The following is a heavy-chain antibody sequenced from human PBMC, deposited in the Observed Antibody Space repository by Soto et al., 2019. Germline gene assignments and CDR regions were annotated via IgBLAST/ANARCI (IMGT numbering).Heavy chain of an antibody. D-gene: IGHD6-13*01. Sequence: QVQLVESGGGLVTPGGSLRLPCVASGFSVSGFYMSWIRQAPGKGLEWVSYISSGGGTIFYADSVKGRFTTSRDNAKNSLYLQMNSLRAEDTAVYYCAKKEYTSSWYGIDYWGQGTLVTVSS. CDR1: GFSVSGFY. CDR3: AKKEYTSSWYGIDY. J-gene: IGHJ4*02. V-gene: IGHV3-11*01. CDR2: ISSGGGTI.